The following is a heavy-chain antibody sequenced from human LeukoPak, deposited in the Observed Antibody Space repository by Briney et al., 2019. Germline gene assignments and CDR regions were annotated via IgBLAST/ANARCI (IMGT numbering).Heavy chain of an antibody. CDR2: ICASGGRT. D-gene: IGHD3-16*01. V-gene: IGHV3-23*01. CDR1: GCILSTYG. J-gene: IGHJ4*02. Sequence: GGTLTLSCPASGCILSTYGRNWLRPARSKGRAWVSAICASGGRTYYAGSVRDRSTLPIESSKKALYVYVNGLRAEDTGVYYCAKDLGYDYVWGEGNFYDYWGQGTLVTVSS. CDR3: AKDLGYDYVWGEGNFYDY.